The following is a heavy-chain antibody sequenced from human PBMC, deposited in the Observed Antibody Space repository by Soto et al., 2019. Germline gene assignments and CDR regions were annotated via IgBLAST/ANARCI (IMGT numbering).Heavy chain of an antibody. CDR3: ARNRLGYCSGGSCNLFDY. V-gene: IGHV3-11*01. Sequence: GGSLSLSCAASGFTFSDYYMSWIRPAPGKGLEWVSYISSSGSTIYYADSVKGRFTISRDNAKNSLYLQMNSLRAEDTAVYYCARNRLGYCSGGSCNLFDYWGQGTLVTVSS. CDR2: ISSSGSTI. J-gene: IGHJ4*02. D-gene: IGHD2-15*01. CDR1: GFTFSDYY.